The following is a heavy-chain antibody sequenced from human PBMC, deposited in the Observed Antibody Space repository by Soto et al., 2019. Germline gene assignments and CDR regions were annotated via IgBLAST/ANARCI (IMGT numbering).Heavy chain of an antibody. CDR2: IYYSGST. J-gene: IGHJ3*02. Sequence: PSETLSLTCTVSGGSISSYYWSWIRQPPGKGLEWIGYIYYSGSTNYNPSLKSRVTISVDTSKNQFSLKLSSVTAADTAVYYCARWNLWFGEPTAFDIWGQGTMVTVSS. V-gene: IGHV4-59*01. D-gene: IGHD3-10*01. CDR3: ARWNLWFGEPTAFDI. CDR1: GGSISSYY.